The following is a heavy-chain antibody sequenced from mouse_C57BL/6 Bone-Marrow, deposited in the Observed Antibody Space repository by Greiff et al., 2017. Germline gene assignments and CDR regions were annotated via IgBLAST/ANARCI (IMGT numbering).Heavy chain of an antibody. D-gene: IGHD1-1*01. CDR1: GFTFSDYY. J-gene: IGHJ1*03. Sequence: EVQVVESEGGLVQPGSSMKLSCTASGFTFSDYYMAWVRQVPEKGLEWVANINYDGSSTYYLDSLKSRFIISRDNAKNILYLQMSSLKSEDTATYYCARDQIDYYGSSYGYFDVWGTGTTVTVSS. CDR3: ARDQIDYYGSSYGYFDV. V-gene: IGHV5-16*01. CDR2: INYDGSST.